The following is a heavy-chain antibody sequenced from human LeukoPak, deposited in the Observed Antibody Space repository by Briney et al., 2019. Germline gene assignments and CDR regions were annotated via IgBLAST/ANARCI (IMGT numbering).Heavy chain of an antibody. J-gene: IGHJ5*02. D-gene: IGHD2-15*01. CDR2: ISGSGGGT. CDR1: GFTFSSYA. Sequence: GALRLSCAASGFTFSSYAMSWVRQAPGKGLEWVSGISGSGGGTYYADSVKGRFTISRDNSKNTLYLQVNTLRAEDTAIYYCARWTEGGPWGQGTLVTVSS. CDR3: ARWTEGGP. V-gene: IGHV3-23*01.